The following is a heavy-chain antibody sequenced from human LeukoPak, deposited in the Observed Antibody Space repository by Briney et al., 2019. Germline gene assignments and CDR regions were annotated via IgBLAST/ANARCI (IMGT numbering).Heavy chain of an antibody. Sequence: ALVKVSCKASGYTFTSYDINWVRQATGQGLEWMGWMNPNSGNTGYAQKFQGRVTMTRNTSISTAYMELSSLRSEDTAVYYCAKTQQPATYYYYYMDVWGKGTTVTISS. CDR2: MNPNSGNT. J-gene: IGHJ6*03. CDR1: GYTFTSYD. V-gene: IGHV1-8*01. D-gene: IGHD6-13*01. CDR3: AKTQQPATYYYYYMDV.